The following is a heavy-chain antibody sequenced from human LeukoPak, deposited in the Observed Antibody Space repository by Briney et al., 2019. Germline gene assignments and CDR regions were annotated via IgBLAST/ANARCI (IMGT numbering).Heavy chain of an antibody. CDR3: ASVTAMVTGAFDY. D-gene: IGHD5-18*01. CDR1: GGSISSYY. CDR2: ISYSGST. Sequence: SETLPLTCTFSGGSISSYYWSWIRQPPGKGLEWIAYISYSGSTSYNPSLKSRVTISIDTSKNQLSLKLSSVTAADTAVYYCASVTAMVTGAFDYWGQGTLVTVSS. V-gene: IGHV4-59*08. J-gene: IGHJ4*02.